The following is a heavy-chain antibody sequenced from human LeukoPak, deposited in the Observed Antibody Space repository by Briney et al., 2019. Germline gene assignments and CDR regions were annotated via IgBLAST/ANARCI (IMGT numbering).Heavy chain of an antibody. Sequence: GASVKVSCKASGGTFSSYAISWVRQAPGQGLEWMGGINPIFGTANYAQKFQGRVTITADESTSTAYMELSSLRSEDTAVYYCASSMYYCSSTSCHTGGDYYYYGMDVWGQGTTVTVSS. D-gene: IGHD2-2*01. V-gene: IGHV1-69*13. J-gene: IGHJ6*02. CDR3: ASSMYYCSSTSCHTGGDYYYYGMDV. CDR2: INPIFGTA. CDR1: GGTFSSYA.